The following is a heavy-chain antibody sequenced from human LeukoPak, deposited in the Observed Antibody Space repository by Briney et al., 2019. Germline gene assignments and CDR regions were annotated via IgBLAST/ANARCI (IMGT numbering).Heavy chain of an antibody. Sequence: GGSLRLSCAASGFTFSSYSMNWVRQAPGKGLEWVSSISSSSSYIYYADSVKGRFTISRDKAKNSLYLQMNSLRAEDTAVYYCASPPAGPDAFDIWGQGTMVTVSS. CDR3: ASPPAGPDAFDI. D-gene: IGHD6-13*01. CDR1: GFTFSSYS. CDR2: ISSSSSYI. V-gene: IGHV3-21*01. J-gene: IGHJ3*02.